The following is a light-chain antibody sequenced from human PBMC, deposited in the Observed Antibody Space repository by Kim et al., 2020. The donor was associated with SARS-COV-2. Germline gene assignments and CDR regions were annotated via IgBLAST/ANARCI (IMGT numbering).Light chain of an antibody. CDR2: QDN. V-gene: IGLV3-1*01. CDR1: KLGDKY. J-gene: IGLJ3*02. CDR3: QTWDSRTAV. Sequence: SYELTQPPSVSVSPGQTASITCSGDKLGDKYASWYQQRPGQSPILVIYQDNNRPSGIPERFSGSNSGTTATLTISGTQPMDEADYYCQTWDSRTAVFGGGTQLTVL.